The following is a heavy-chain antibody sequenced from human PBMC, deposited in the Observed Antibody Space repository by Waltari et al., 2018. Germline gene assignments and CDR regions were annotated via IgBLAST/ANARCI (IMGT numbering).Heavy chain of an antibody. D-gene: IGHD2-21*02. V-gene: IGHV3-7*04. CDR1: GFTFTNPW. Sequence: EVQLVEAGGGLVQPGGSLRLSCSGSGFTFTNPWMGWVRQAPGKGPEWVASIKQDGIEKYYVDSMKGRFTISRDNAKNSLSLQMDSLRAEDTAVYFCARGVTTVEYWGQGTLVTVSS. CDR2: IKQDGIEK. J-gene: IGHJ4*02. CDR3: ARGVTTVEY.